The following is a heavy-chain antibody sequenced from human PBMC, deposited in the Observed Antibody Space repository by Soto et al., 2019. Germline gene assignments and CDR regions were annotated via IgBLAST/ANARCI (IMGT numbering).Heavy chain of an antibody. CDR3: ARDLFLGGSYTWFDP. V-gene: IGHV1-2*02. Sequence: QVQLVQSGAEVKKPGASVKVSCKASGYTFTGYYMHWVRQAPGQGLEWMGWINPNSGGTNYAQKFQGRVTMTRDTSISPAYMELSRLRSDDTAVYYCARDLFLGGSYTWFDPWGQGTLVTVSS. J-gene: IGHJ5*02. D-gene: IGHD3-16*01. CDR2: INPNSGGT. CDR1: GYTFTGYY.